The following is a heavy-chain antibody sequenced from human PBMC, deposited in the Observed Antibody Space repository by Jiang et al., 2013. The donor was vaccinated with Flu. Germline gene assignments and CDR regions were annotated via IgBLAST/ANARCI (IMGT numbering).Heavy chain of an antibody. CDR3: ARGVRGYSRGSRFEF. CDR1: GFTVSSNY. Sequence: VQLLESGGGLIQPGESLRLSCVVSGFTVSSNYMSWVRQAPGKGLECVSLLESDGTTYYADSVKGRFIISRDNSKNTLYLQMNSLRAEDTAVYYCARGVRGYSRGSRFEFWGQGTLVSVSS. CDR2: LESDGTT. D-gene: IGHD2-15*01. V-gene: IGHV3-53*01. J-gene: IGHJ4*02.